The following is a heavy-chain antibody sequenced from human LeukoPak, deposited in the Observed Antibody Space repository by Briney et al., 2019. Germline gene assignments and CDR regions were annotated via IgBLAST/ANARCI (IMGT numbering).Heavy chain of an antibody. CDR2: IWYDGTNK. CDR1: GLTFSSYG. J-gene: IGHJ4*02. Sequence: PRRSLRLSCVASGLTFSSYGMHWVRQAPGKGLEWVAVIWYDGTNKYYADSVKGRFTISRDSPKNTLYLQMNSLRAEDTAVYYCARAAYDNSGYLTLWGQGTLVTVSS. CDR3: ARAAYDNSGYLTL. V-gene: IGHV3-33*01. D-gene: IGHD3-22*01.